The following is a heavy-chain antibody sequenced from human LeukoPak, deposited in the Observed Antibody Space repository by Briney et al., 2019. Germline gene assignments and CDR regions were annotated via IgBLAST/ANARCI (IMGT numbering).Heavy chain of an antibody. CDR3: ARAPTQPYYHDSSGYYFDY. D-gene: IGHD3-22*01. Sequence: SQTLSLTCTVSGGSISSGGYYWSWIRQHPGKGLEWIGYIYYSGSTYYNPSLKSRVTISVDTSKNQFSLKLSSVTAADTAVYYCARAPTQPYYHDSSGYYFDYWGQGTLVTVSS. J-gene: IGHJ4*02. CDR2: IYYSGST. CDR1: GGSISSGGYY. V-gene: IGHV4-31*03.